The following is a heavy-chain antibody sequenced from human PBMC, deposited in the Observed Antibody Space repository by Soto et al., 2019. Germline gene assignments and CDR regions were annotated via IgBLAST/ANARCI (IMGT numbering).Heavy chain of an antibody. V-gene: IGHV4-34*01. CDR1: GGSFSGYY. J-gene: IGHJ4*02. CDR3: ASIPLSAVTCSGVVFDY. D-gene: IGHD2-15*01. Sequence: PSETLSLTCAVYGGSFSGYYWSWIRQPPGKGLEWIGEINHSGSTNYNPSLKSRVTISVDTSKNQFSLKLSSVTAADTAVYYCASIPLSAVTCSGVVFDYWGLGTLVTVS. CDR2: INHSGST.